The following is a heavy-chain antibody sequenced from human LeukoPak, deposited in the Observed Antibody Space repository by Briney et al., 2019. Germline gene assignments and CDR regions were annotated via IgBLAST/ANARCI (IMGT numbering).Heavy chain of an antibody. Sequence: SETLSLTCTVSGGSISSSSYYWGWIRQPPGKGLEWIGSIYYSGSTYYNPSLKSRVTISVDTSKNQFSLKLSSVTAADTAVYYCARHRAADPYFDYWGQGTLVTVSS. CDR2: IYYSGST. D-gene: IGHD6-25*01. CDR3: ARHRAADPYFDY. J-gene: IGHJ4*02. CDR1: GGSISSSSYY. V-gene: IGHV4-39*01.